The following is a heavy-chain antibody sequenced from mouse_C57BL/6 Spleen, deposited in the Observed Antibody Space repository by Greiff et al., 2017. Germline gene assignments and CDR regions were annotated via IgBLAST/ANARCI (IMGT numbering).Heavy chain of an antibody. CDR2: IDPSDSYT. Sequence: QVQLQQPGAELVMPGASVKLSCKASGYTFTSYWMHWVKQRPGQGLEWIGEIDPSDSYTNYNQKFKGKSTLTVDKSSSTAYMQLSSLTSEDSAVYYSARSTTVVGDYWGQGTTLTVSS. J-gene: IGHJ2*01. CDR3: ARSTTVVGDY. D-gene: IGHD1-1*01. V-gene: IGHV1-69*01. CDR1: GYTFTSYW.